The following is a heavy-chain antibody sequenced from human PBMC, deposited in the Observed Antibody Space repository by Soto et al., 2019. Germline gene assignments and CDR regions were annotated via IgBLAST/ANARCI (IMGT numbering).Heavy chain of an antibody. Sequence: QVQLLQSGAEVKKPGSSVRVSCEASGGSFRTYSISWVRQAPGQGLEWMGEIIPIFGTVNYAQKFQGRVTLTADEPTTPYYMDLSSLRSEDTAGYYCAKGAVAGTPTSYYYYGMAVWGQGPTVTVSS. V-gene: IGHV1-69*12. CDR1: GGSFRTYS. D-gene: IGHD6-19*01. CDR3: AKGAVAGTPTSYYYYGMAV. J-gene: IGHJ6*02. CDR2: IIPIFGTV.